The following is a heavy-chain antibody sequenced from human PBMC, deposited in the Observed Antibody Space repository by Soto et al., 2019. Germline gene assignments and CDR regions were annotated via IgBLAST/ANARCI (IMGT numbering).Heavy chain of an antibody. V-gene: IGHV4-4*07. D-gene: IGHD1-1*01. J-gene: IGHJ5*02. CDR1: GASISGFY. CDR2: IYATGTT. CDR3: VRDGTKTLRDWFDP. Sequence: SEPLALTCTVSGASISGFYWSWIRKSAGKGLEWIGRIYATGTTDYNPSRKSRVMMSVDTSKKQFSLKLRSVTAADTAVYYCVRDGTKTLRDWFDPWGQGISVTVSS.